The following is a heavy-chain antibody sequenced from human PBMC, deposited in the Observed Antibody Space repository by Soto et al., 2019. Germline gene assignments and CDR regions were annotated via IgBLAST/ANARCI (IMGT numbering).Heavy chain of an antibody. CDR1: GYTFTDNY. V-gene: IGHV1-2*02. D-gene: IGHD3-10*01. CDR2: INPKSGGT. J-gene: IGHJ4*02. CDR3: ARAYSGSGSPKF. Sequence: ASVKVSCKASGYTFTDNYLHWVRQAPGQGLEWMGWINPKSGGTDFALRFQGRVSMTRDTAITTAYMELSRLRSDDTAVYYWARAYSGSGSPKFWGQGTLVTVSS.